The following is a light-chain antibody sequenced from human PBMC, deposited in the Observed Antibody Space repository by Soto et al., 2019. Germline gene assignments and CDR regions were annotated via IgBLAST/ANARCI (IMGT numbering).Light chain of an antibody. V-gene: IGKV1-5*03. CDR1: QTISSW. J-gene: IGKJ1*01. Sequence: DTHMTESPSTLSGSVGDRFTSTCRASQTISSWLAWYQQKPGKAPKLLIYKASTLKSGVPSRFSGSGSGTEFTLTISSLQPDDFATYYCQHYNSYSEAFGQGPKVDIK. CDR3: QHYNSYSEA. CDR2: KAS.